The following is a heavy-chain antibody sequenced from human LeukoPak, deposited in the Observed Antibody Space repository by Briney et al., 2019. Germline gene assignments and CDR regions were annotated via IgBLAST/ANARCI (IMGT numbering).Heavy chain of an antibody. CDR1: GGTFSSYA. CDR3: ARVAGSYFDY. CDR2: IIPILSIA. J-gene: IGHJ4*02. Sequence: SVKVSCKASGGTFSSYAISWVRQAPGQGLEWMGRIIPILSIANYAQKFQGRVTITADKSTSTAYMELSSLRSEDTAVYYCARVAGSYFDYWGQGTLVTVSS. V-gene: IGHV1-69*04.